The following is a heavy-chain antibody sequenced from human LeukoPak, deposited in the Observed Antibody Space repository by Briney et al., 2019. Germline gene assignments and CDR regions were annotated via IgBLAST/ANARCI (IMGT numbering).Heavy chain of an antibody. CDR2: FDREDGET. Sequence: GASVNVSCKVSGYTLTELSMHWVRQAPGKGLEGMGGFDREDGETIYAQKFQGRVTMTEDTSTDTAYMELSSLRSEDPAVYYCATRWQYQLSCDYWGQGTLVTVSS. CDR3: ATRWQYQLSCDY. CDR1: GYTLTELS. J-gene: IGHJ4*02. D-gene: IGHD2-2*01. V-gene: IGHV1-24*01.